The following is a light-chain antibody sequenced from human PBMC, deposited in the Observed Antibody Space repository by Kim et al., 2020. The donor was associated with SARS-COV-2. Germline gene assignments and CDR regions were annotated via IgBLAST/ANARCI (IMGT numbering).Light chain of an antibody. CDR3: HSRVSFAKNYV. Sequence: AVVQPVNIRGQGGSLRNSYASGEQQKPRQAPPLVVCYKIDRPAGIPARLSGSTSGNTASLTITGAQAEDEADYYCHSRVSFAKNYVFGPGTKLTVL. CDR2: YKI. V-gene: IGLV3-19*01. CDR1: SLRNSY. J-gene: IGLJ1*01.